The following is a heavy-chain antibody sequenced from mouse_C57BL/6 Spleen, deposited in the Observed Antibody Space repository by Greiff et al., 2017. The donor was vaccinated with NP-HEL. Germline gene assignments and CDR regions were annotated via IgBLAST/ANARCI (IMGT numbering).Heavy chain of an antibody. CDR2: ISNGGGST. Sequence: EVHLVESGGGLVQPGGSLKLSCAASGFTFSDYYMYWVRQTPEKRLEWVAYISNGGGSTYYPDTVKGRFTISRDNAKNTLYLQMSRLKSEDTAMYYCARHTVTTNYYAMDYWGQGTSVTVSS. CDR3: ARHTVTTNYYAMDY. V-gene: IGHV5-12*01. CDR1: GFTFSDYY. D-gene: IGHD2-5*01. J-gene: IGHJ4*01.